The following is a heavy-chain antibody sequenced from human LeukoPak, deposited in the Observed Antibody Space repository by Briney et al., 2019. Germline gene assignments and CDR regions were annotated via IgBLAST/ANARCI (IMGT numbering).Heavy chain of an antibody. CDR3: ATGAGSSWYFYY. CDR1: GFTFSSYA. Sequence: QPGGSLRLSCAAPGFTFSSYAMSWVRQAPGKGLEWVSGISGSGNTTYYADSVKGRFTISRDNSKNTLYLQMNSLRANDTAVYYCATGAGSSWYFYYWGQGIPVTVSS. J-gene: IGHJ4*02. D-gene: IGHD6-13*01. V-gene: IGHV3-23*01. CDR2: ISGSGNTT.